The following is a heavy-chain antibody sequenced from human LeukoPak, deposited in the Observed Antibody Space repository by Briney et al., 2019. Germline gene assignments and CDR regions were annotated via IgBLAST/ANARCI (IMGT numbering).Heavy chain of an antibody. J-gene: IGHJ4*02. D-gene: IGHD3-22*01. CDR1: GGSVSSGSYY. CDR3: ARTYDSSGYEFDY. V-gene: IGHV4-61*01. CDR2: IYYSGST. Sequence: SETLSLTCTVSGGSVSSGSYYWSWIRQPPGKGLEWIGYIYYSGSTNYNPSLKGRVTISVDTSKNQFSLKLSSVTAADTAVYYCARTYDSSGYEFDYWGQGTLVTVSS.